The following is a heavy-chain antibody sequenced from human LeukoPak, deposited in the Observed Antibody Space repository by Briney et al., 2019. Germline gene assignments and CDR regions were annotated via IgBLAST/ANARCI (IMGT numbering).Heavy chain of an antibody. CDR3: AHSGGQGAFDI. CDR2: ISRNSGSI. V-gene: IGHV3-9*03. D-gene: IGHD6-19*01. J-gene: IGHJ3*02. CDR1: GFTFDDYA. Sequence: GGSLRLSCAASGFTFDDYAMHWVRQTPGKGLEWVSGISRNSGSIGYADSVKGRFTISRDNAKNSLYLQINSLRPDDMALYYCAHSGGQGAFDIWGRGTMVTVSS.